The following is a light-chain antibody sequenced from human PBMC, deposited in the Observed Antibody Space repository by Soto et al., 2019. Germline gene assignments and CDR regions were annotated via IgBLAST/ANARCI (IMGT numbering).Light chain of an antibody. CDR1: QSVINNY. CDR2: VTS. CDR3: QQYHSTFRA. J-gene: IGKJ1*01. Sequence: VLTQSPGTLSLSPGDSATLSCTTSQSVINNYVAWYQQKPGQAPRLIIYVTSGMATGLPDRFTAGGSGTDFTLTISRLEPDDFAVYYGQQYHSTFRAVGQGTKVEIK. V-gene: IGKV3-20*01.